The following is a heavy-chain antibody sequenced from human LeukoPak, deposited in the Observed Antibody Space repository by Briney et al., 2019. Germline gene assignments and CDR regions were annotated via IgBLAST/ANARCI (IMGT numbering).Heavy chain of an antibody. J-gene: IGHJ3*02. Sequence: ASETLSLTCSVSGASITQHYWSWIRKPPGKGLEYIGYFYYDGSTNYTSSVRSRVTILVDTSKNQFTLNLRSVTAADTAKYYCTRGITGHYRSLGGFAFDIWGQGTMVAVSS. V-gene: IGHV4-59*11. CDR2: FYYDGST. CDR1: GASITQHY. CDR3: TRGITGHYRSLGGFAFDI. D-gene: IGHD3-16*01.